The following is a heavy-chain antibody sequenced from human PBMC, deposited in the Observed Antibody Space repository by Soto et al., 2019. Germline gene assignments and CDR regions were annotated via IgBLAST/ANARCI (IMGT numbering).Heavy chain of an antibody. V-gene: IGHV4-59*02. CDR2: IYDDVST. Sequence: PSETLSLTCTVSGGSVSSSYWSWIRQPPGKGLEWIGYIYDDVSTNYNPSLKSRVTISVDTSKNHFSLKLSSVTAADTAVYYCARGRSSWYGAWFDPWGQGTLVTVSS. J-gene: IGHJ5*02. CDR1: GGSVSSSY. CDR3: ARGRSSWYGAWFDP. D-gene: IGHD6-13*01.